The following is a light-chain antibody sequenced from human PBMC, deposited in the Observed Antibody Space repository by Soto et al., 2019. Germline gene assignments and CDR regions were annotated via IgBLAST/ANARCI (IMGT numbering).Light chain of an antibody. Sequence: EIVLTQSPGTLSLSPGERATLSCRASQSVSSSYLAWYQQNPGQAPSLLIYGASSRATGIPDRFSGSGSGTDFTLTISRREPEDFAGYYCQQYGSSPSMYTFGQGTKLEIK. J-gene: IGKJ2*01. V-gene: IGKV3-20*01. CDR1: QSVSSSY. CDR3: QQYGSSPSMYT. CDR2: GAS.